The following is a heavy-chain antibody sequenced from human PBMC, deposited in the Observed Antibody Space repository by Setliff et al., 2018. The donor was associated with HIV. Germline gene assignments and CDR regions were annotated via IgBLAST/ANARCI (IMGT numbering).Heavy chain of an antibody. D-gene: IGHD3-9*01. CDR3: ARDQRVWAPEIRYPNWFDP. V-gene: IGHV3-7*01. CDR2: MNPRDSQI. CDR1: GFTLTDFP. J-gene: IGHJ5*02. Sequence: GGSLRFSCKTSGFTLTDFPMYWVRQVPGKGLEWVACMNPRDSQIYYVDSVKGRFTLSSDNAENSLYLQMNSLRADDTAVYYCARDQRVWAPEIRYPNWFDPWGQGTLVTVSS.